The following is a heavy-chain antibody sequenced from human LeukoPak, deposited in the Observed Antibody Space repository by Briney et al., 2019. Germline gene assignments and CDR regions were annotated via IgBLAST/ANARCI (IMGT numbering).Heavy chain of an antibody. V-gene: IGHV1-69*13. CDR1: GYTFTGYY. CDR3: ASRYCSGGRCDSSYYYYYGMDV. D-gene: IGHD2-15*01. J-gene: IGHJ6*02. Sequence: ASVTVSFKASGYTFTGYYMHWVRQAPGQGLEWMGGIIPIFGTANYAQKFQGGVTITADESTNKPYMELSSLRSEDTAVYYCASRYCSGGRCDSSYYYYYGMDVWGQGTTVTVSS. CDR2: IIPIFGTA.